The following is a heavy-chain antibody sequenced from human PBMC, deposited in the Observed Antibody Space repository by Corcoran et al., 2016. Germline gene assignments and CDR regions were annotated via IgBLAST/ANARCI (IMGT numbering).Heavy chain of an antibody. Sequence: QVQLQESGPGLVKPSETLSLTCTVSGGSISSYYWSWIRQPPGKGLEWIGYIYYSGSTNYNPSLKSRATISVDTSKKQFSLKLSSVTAADTAVYYCARYGLKRGMDVWGQGTTVTVSS. D-gene: IGHD3-10*01. J-gene: IGHJ6*02. CDR1: GGSISSYY. CDR3: ARYGLKRGMDV. CDR2: IYYSGST. V-gene: IGHV4-59*01.